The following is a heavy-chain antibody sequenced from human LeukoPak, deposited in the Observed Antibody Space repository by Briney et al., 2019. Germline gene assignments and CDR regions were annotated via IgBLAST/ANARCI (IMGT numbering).Heavy chain of an antibody. V-gene: IGHV4-34*01. CDR1: GGSFGGYY. Sequence: SETLSLTCAVYGGSFGGYYRSWIRQPPGKGLEWIGEINHSGSTNYNPSLKSRVTISVDTSKNQFSLKLSSVTAADTAVYYCARGIFSRWDVWGQGTTVTVSS. CDR3: ARGIFSRWDV. J-gene: IGHJ6*02. D-gene: IGHD3-3*02. CDR2: INHSGST.